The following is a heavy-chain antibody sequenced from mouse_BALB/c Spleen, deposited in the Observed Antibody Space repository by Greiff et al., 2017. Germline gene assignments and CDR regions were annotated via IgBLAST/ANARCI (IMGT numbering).Heavy chain of an antibody. Sequence: DVKLVESGGGLVQPGGSRKLSCAASGFTFSSFGMHWVRQAPEKGLEWVAYISSGSSTIYYADTVKGRFTISRDNPKNTLFLQMTSLRSEDTAMYYCARSYGKKMDYWGQGTSVTVSS. D-gene: IGHD2-1*01. V-gene: IGHV5-17*02. CDR2: ISSGSSTI. CDR3: ARSYGKKMDY. CDR1: GFTFSSFG. J-gene: IGHJ4*01.